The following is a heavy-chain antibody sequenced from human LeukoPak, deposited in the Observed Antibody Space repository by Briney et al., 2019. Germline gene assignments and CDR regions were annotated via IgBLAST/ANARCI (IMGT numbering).Heavy chain of an antibody. V-gene: IGHV3-30*04. J-gene: IGHJ6*02. CDR3: ARGIQPMSYYGMDV. CDR2: MLFVGRNK. Sequence: GRSLRLSCAASGFTFSSNAMHSARQAPGKGREWEAFMLFVGRNKYYAESVKRRFTISRDNSKNALYLQMNSLRAEDTAVYDCARGIQPMSYYGMDVWGQGTTVTVSS. CDR1: GFTFSSNA. D-gene: IGHD5-18*01.